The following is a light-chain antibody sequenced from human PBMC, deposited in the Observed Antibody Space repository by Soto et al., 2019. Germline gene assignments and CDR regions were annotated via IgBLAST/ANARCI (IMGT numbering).Light chain of an antibody. Sequence: QPVLTQPPSASGTPGQRVTISCSGSTSNIGSNYVFWYQQLPGTAPKLLIYGNDQRPSGVPDRFSGSKSGTSASLAINGLRSEDEADYYCAAWDDSLSGSVFGGGTKLTVL. CDR1: TSNIGSNY. V-gene: IGLV1-47*01. CDR3: AAWDDSLSGSV. J-gene: IGLJ3*02. CDR2: GND.